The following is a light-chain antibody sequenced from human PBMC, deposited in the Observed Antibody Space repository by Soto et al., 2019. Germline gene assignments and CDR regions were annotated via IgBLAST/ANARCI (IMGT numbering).Light chain of an antibody. Sequence: EIVLTQSPATLSLSPGERATLSFRASQSVSSSYLAWYQQKVGRAPRLLIHDAFMRATGIPDRFSGSGSGTDFTLTIARLEPEDFAVYYCQQRSNWPTTFGQGTRLEIK. CDR3: QQRSNWPTT. J-gene: IGKJ5*01. CDR2: DAF. V-gene: IGKV3D-20*02. CDR1: QSVSSSY.